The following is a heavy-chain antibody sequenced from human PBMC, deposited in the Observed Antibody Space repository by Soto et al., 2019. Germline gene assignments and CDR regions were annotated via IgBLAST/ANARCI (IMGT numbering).Heavy chain of an antibody. CDR1: GFSVSSNY. V-gene: IGHV3-53*04. CDR2: IFSDGST. J-gene: IGHJ5*01. Sequence: GGSLRLSCAASGFSVSSNYMTWVRQAPGKGLEWVSVIFSDGSTYYADSVKGRFTISRHNSKNTLYLQMNSPRAEDTAVYYCARVGYSNNSPTPVIYIDSWGQAPLVTVSP. D-gene: IGHD5-12*01. CDR3: ARVGYSNNSPTPVIYIDS.